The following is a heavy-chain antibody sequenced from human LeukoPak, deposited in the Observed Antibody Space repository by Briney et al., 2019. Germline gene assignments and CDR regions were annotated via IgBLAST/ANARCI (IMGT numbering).Heavy chain of an antibody. J-gene: IGHJ4*02. D-gene: IGHD3-22*01. CDR3: ARLNYYDTSGYPALVDH. V-gene: IGHV4-34*01. CDR2: INHSGST. Sequence: HPSETLSLTCAVYGGSFSGYYWSWIRQPPGKGLEWIGEINHSGSTNYNPSLKSRVTMSVDTSKNQFSLNLSSVTAADTAVYYCARLNYYDTSGYPALVDHWGQGTLVTVSS. CDR1: GGSFSGYY.